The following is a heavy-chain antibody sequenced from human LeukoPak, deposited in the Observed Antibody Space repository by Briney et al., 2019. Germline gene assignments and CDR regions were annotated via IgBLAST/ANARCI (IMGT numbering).Heavy chain of an antibody. D-gene: IGHD2-15*01. J-gene: IGHJ6*02. V-gene: IGHV3-30-3*01. CDR3: ARDCSGGSCYSGYYYYYGMDV. CDR1: GFTFSSYA. CDR2: ISYDGSNK. Sequence: TGGSLRLSCAPSGFTFSSYAMHWVRQAPGKGREWVAVISYDGSNKYYADSVKGRFTISRDNSKNTLYLQMNSLRAEDTAVYYCARDCSGGSCYSGYYYYYGMDVWGQGTTVTVSS.